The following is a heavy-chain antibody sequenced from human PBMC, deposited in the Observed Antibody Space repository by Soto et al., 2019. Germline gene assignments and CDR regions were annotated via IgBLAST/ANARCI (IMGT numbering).Heavy chain of an antibody. CDR2: FDPEDGET. CDR1: GYSLPELS. Sequence: ASVKVCCQVSGYSLPELSMHWVRQAPGKGLEWMGGFDPEDGETIYAQKFQGRVTMTEDTSTDTAYMELSSLRSEDTAVYYCATGSRRQPGGYWGQGTLVTVSS. CDR3: ATGSRRQPGGY. V-gene: IGHV1-24*01. D-gene: IGHD6-13*01. J-gene: IGHJ4*02.